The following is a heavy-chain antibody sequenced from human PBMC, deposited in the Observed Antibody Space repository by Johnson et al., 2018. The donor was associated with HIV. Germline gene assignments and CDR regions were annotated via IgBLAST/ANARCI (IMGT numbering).Heavy chain of an antibody. J-gene: IGHJ3*02. Sequence: QVQLVESGGGVVQPGGSLRLSCAASGFTFSSYGMHWVRQAPGKGLEWVAFIRYDGSNKYYVDSVKGRFTISRDNSKNTLYLQMNSLRAEDTAVYYCARDGPTRLVGARGVFDAFDIWGQGTMVTVSS. D-gene: IGHD1-26*01. CDR2: IRYDGSNK. CDR1: GFTFSSYG. CDR3: ARDGPTRLVGARGVFDAFDI. V-gene: IGHV3-30*02.